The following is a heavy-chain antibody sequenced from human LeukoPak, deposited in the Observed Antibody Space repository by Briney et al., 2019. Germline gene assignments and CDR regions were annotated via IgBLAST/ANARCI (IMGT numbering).Heavy chain of an antibody. CDR1: GFTFSSYA. J-gene: IGHJ6*02. CDR2: ISYDGSNK. Sequence: PGRSLRLSCAASGFTFSSYAMHWVRQAPGKGLEWVAVISYDGSNKYYADSVKGRFTISRDNSKNTLYLQMNSLRAEDTAVYYCARDSYYYDSSGLYYYYGMDVWGQGTTVTVSS. V-gene: IGHV3-30-3*01. CDR3: ARDSYYYDSSGLYYYYGMDV. D-gene: IGHD3-22*01.